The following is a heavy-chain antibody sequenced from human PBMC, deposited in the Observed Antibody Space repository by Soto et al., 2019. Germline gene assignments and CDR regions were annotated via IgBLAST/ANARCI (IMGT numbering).Heavy chain of an antibody. D-gene: IGHD3-9*01. CDR2: IGSGGDT. J-gene: IGHJ6*02. Sequence: EVQLVESGGGLVQPGGSLRLSCAASGFTLSSYDIHWVRQATGEGLAWVSGIGSGGDTHYADSVKGRFIISREDGKNSLYLQMNNLRVGDTSLYYCTRKTPPTGMEVWGQGATVTVSS. CDR1: GFTLSSYD. V-gene: IGHV3-13*01. CDR3: TRKTPPTGMEV.